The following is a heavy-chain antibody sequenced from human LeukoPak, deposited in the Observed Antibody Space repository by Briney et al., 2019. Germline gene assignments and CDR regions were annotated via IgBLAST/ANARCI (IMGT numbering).Heavy chain of an antibody. J-gene: IGHJ4*02. CDR1: GYTFTGYH. Sequence: GGSLRLSCGDSGYTFTGYHMNWVRQAPGKGLEWVSTIDVSATDTYYPDSVKGRFTISRDDSKNMLYLQMNSLRGEDTAVYYCARSVRAAGKSPGFDFWGPGSLVTVSP. CDR2: IDVSATDT. V-gene: IGHV3-23*05. CDR3: ARSVRAAGKSPGFDF. D-gene: IGHD6-13*01.